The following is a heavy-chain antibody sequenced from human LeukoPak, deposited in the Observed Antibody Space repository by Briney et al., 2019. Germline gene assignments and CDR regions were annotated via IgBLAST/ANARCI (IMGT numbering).Heavy chain of an antibody. CDR3: TRHGGRDYYDSSEDAFDI. CDR2: INSGGST. CDR1: GFTVSSNY. V-gene: IGHV3-53*01. J-gene: IGHJ3*02. Sequence: SGGSLRLSCAASGFTVSSNYMSWVRQAPGKGLEWVSVINSGGSTYYADSVKGRFTISRDNSKNTLYLQMNSRRAEDTAVYYCTRHGGRDYYDSSEDAFDIWGQGTMVIVSS. D-gene: IGHD3-22*01.